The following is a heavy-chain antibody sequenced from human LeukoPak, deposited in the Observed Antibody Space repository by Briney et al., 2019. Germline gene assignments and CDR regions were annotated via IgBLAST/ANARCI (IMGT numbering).Heavy chain of an antibody. D-gene: IGHD1-26*01. CDR3: TRESGSYHGNDY. CDR2: INPNNGGT. V-gene: IGHV1-2*06. CDR1: GYTFTGYY. Sequence: GASVKVSCKASGYTFTGYYMHWVRQAPGQGLEWMGRINPNNGGTNYAQKFQGRVTMTGDTSISTAYMELRSLRSDDTAVYYCTRESGSYHGNDYWGQGTLVTVSS. J-gene: IGHJ4*02.